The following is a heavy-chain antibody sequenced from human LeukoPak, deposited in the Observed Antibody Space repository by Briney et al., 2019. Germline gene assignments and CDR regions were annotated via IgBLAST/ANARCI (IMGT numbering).Heavy chain of an antibody. CDR2: ISSSSTYT. D-gene: IGHD3-3*01. V-gene: IGHV3-21*04. CDR3: ARDQYDTWSRRGNFDS. CDR1: RFTFSSYN. Sequence: GGSLRLSCAASRFTFSSYNMNWVRQAPGKGLEWVSSISSSSTYTHYADSVKGRFTISRDNTKNSLYLQMNSLRVEDTAVFYCARDQYDTWSRRGNFDSWGQGTLVIVSS. J-gene: IGHJ4*02.